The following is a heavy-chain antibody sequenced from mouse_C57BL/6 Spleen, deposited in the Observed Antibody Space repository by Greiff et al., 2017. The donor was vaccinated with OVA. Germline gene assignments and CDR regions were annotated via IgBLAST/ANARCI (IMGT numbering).Heavy chain of an antibody. V-gene: IGHV5-17*01. CDR3: ARRLYYDYDEGFAY. CDR1: GFTFSDYG. CDR2: ISSGSSTI. Sequence: EVKFVESGGGLVKPGGSLKLSCAASGFTFSDYGMHWVRQAPEKGLEWVAYISSGSSTIYYADTVKGRFTISRDNAKNTLFLQMTSLRSEDTAMYYCARRLYYDYDEGFAYWGQGTLVTVSA. D-gene: IGHD2-4*01. J-gene: IGHJ3*01.